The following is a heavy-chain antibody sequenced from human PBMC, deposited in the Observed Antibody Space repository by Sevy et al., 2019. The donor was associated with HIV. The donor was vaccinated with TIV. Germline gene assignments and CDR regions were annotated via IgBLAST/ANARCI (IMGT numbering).Heavy chain of an antibody. D-gene: IGHD4-17*01. Sequence: GGSLRLSCAASGFTVSSNYMSWVRQAPGKGLEWVSGIYSGGSTYYADSVKGRFTISRDNSKNTLYLQMNSLRAEDTAVYYCAREDTVPAVGAFDIWGQGTMVTVSS. CDR1: GFTVSSNY. J-gene: IGHJ3*02. CDR2: IYSGGST. CDR3: AREDTVPAVGAFDI. V-gene: IGHV3-53*01.